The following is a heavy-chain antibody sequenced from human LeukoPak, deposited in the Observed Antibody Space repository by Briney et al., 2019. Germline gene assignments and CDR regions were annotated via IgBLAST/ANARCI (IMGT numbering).Heavy chain of an antibody. CDR3: ARGWDVVVIAPFDY. Sequence: SETLSLTCAVSGYSISSGYYWGWIRPPPGKGLEWIGSIYHSGSTYYNPSLKSRVTISVDTSKNQFSLKLSSVPAADTAVYYCARGWDVVVIAPFDYWGQGTLVTVSS. V-gene: IGHV4-38-2*01. D-gene: IGHD2-21*01. J-gene: IGHJ4*02. CDR2: IYHSGST. CDR1: GYSISSGYY.